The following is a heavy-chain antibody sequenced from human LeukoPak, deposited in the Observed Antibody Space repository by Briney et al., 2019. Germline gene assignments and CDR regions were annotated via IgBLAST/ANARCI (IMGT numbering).Heavy chain of an antibody. CDR3: ARGHRWQWLVRFDY. V-gene: IGHV4-34*01. CDR1: GGSFSGYY. J-gene: IGHJ4*02. CDR2: INHSGST. Sequence: KASETLSLTCAVYGGSFSGYYWSWIRQPPGKGLEWIGEINHSGSTNYNPSLKSRVTISVDTSKNQFSLKLSSVTAADTAVYYCARGHRWQWLVRFDYWGQGTLVTVSS. D-gene: IGHD6-19*01.